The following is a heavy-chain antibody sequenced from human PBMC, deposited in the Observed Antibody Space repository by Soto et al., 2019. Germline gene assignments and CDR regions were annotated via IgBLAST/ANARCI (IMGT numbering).Heavy chain of an antibody. CDR3: GRGPGGGGY. D-gene: IGHD3-10*01. Sequence: EVQLVESGGGLIQPGGSLRLSCAVSGFTVSNNYMSWVRQAPGKGLEGVSVIYSGGYTAYGDSVKGRFTISRDNSKNTLFFQMKSRGAADRAVFSGGRGPGGGGYWGQGTLVTVSS. V-gene: IGHV3-53*01. CDR2: IYSGGYT. CDR1: GFTVSNNY. J-gene: IGHJ4*02.